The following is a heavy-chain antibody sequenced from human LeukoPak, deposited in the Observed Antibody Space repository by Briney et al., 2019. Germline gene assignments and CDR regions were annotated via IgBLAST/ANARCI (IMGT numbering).Heavy chain of an antibody. J-gene: IGHJ5*01. V-gene: IGHV3-11*01. CDR1: DFNFSASY. CDR3: ARGKRTFDF. Sequence: PGGSLTLSCTVSDFNFSASYMSWLRQFPGGGLEWLSYISPRAYSTYYADSARGRFTISRDNSHNSLLLKMTTVRVDATAIYYCARGKRTFDFWGEGTRVTVS. D-gene: IGHD6-25*01. CDR2: ISPRAYST.